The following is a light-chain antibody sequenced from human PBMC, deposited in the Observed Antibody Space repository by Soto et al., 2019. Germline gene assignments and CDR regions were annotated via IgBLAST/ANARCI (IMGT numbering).Light chain of an antibody. V-gene: IGLV2-14*01. Sequence: QSALTQPASVSGSPGQSITISCTGTSSDVGYYNYVSWYQHHPGKVPKLMIYEVSNRPSGVSNRFSGSKSGNTASLTTSGLQAEDEADYYCSSYTTSSTQVFGGGTKLTVL. J-gene: IGLJ3*02. CDR2: EVS. CDR3: SSYTTSSTQV. CDR1: SSDVGYYNY.